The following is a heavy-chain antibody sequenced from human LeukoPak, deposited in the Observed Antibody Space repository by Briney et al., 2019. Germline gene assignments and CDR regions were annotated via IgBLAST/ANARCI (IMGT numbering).Heavy chain of an antibody. CDR3: ARSWVAPDY. CDR1: GFTFRDYA. V-gene: IGHV3-21*01. CDR2: ISSSSSYI. Sequence: PGGSLRLSCAASGFTFRDYAMSWVRQAPGKGLEWVSSISSSSSYIYYADSVKGRFTISRDNAKNSLYLQMNSLRAEDTAVYYCARSWVAPDYWGQGTLVTVSS. D-gene: IGHD2-15*01. J-gene: IGHJ4*02.